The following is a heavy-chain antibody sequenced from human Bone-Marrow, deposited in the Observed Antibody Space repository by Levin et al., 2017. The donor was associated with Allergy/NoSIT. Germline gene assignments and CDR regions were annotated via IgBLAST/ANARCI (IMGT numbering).Heavy chain of an antibody. D-gene: IGHD4-23*01. V-gene: IGHV3-21*01. J-gene: IGHJ4*02. CDR3: ARGDYGVNSGFYFDY. Sequence: GESLKISCAASGFTFSSYSMIWVRQAPGKGLEWVSSISSTTQYIYYADSVRGRFTISRDSAKNSLYLQMNSLRAEDTAVYYCARGDYGVNSGFYFDYWGQGTLVTVSS. CDR1: GFTFSSYS. CDR2: ISSTTQYI.